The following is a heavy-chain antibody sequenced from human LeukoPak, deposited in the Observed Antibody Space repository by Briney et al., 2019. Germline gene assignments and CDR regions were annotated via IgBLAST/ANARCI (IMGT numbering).Heavy chain of an antibody. Sequence: PGGSLRLSCAASGFTFSSYAMSWVREAPGKGLEWVSAISGSGGSTYYADSVKGRFTISRDNSKNTLYLQMNSLRAEDTAVYYCAKDRVRDYYDSSGYAFDIWGQGTMVTVSS. J-gene: IGHJ3*02. D-gene: IGHD3-22*01. CDR2: ISGSGGST. CDR1: GFTFSSYA. CDR3: AKDRVRDYYDSSGYAFDI. V-gene: IGHV3-23*01.